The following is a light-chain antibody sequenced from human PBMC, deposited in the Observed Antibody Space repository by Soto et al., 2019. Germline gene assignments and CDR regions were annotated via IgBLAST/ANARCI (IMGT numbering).Light chain of an antibody. Sequence: QSALTQPASVSGSPGQSITISCTGTSSDVGGYNFVSWYQQHPGKAPKLMIYEVSNRPSGVSNRLSGSKSGNTASLTISGLQAEDEADYYCSSFTSGSTLFGTGAKVTVL. CDR3: SSFTSGSTL. CDR2: EVS. CDR1: SSDVGGYNF. V-gene: IGLV2-14*01. J-gene: IGLJ1*01.